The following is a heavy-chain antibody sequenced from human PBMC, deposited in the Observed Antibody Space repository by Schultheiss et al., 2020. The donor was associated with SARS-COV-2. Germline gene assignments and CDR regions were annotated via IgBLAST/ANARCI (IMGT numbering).Heavy chain of an antibody. D-gene: IGHD3-10*01. V-gene: IGHV4-4*07. CDR3: ASWTTMVRGVILDY. CDR1: GGSISSYY. Sequence: SETLSLTCTVSGGSISSYYWSWIRQPAGKGLEWIGRIYTSGSTNYNPSLKSRVTISVDKSKNQFSLKLSSVTAADTAVYYCASWTTMVRGVILDYWGQGTLVTVSS. CDR2: IYTSGST. J-gene: IGHJ4*02.